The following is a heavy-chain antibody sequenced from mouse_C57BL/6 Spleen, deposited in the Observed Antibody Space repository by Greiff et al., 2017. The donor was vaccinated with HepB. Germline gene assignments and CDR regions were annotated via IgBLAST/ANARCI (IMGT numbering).Heavy chain of an antibody. CDR1: GYTFTDYY. D-gene: IGHD2-1*01. Sequence: EVQLQQSGPELVKPGASVKISCKASGYTFTDYYMNWVKQSHGKSLEWIGDINPNNGGTSYNQKFKGKATLTVDKSSSTAYMELRSLTSEDSAVYYCARSRNYVAWFAYWGQGTLVTVSA. CDR3: ARSRNYVAWFAY. J-gene: IGHJ3*01. V-gene: IGHV1-26*01. CDR2: INPNNGGT.